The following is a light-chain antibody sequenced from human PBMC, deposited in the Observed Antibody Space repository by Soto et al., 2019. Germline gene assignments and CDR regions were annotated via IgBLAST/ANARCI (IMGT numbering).Light chain of an antibody. Sequence: DIQMTQSPSTLSAPVGDRVTITCRASQSISSWLAWYPQKQGKAPKLLIYKASSLESGVPSRFSGSGSGSEFTLTISSLQPDDFATYYCQQYNSYPYTFGQGTKLEIK. V-gene: IGKV1-5*03. CDR1: QSISSW. J-gene: IGKJ2*01. CDR2: KAS. CDR3: QQYNSYPYT.